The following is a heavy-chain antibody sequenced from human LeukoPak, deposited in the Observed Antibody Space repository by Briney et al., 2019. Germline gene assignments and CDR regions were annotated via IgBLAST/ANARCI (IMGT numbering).Heavy chain of an antibody. V-gene: IGHV4-61*02. CDR2: IYTSGTT. Sequence: SETLSLTCTVSGGSISSGSYYWRWIRQAAGKGLEWIGRIYTSGTTNYNPSLKSRVTISIDTSKNQFSLKLSSVTAADTAVYYCARGTLRALRLGEFDYWGQGTLVTVSS. CDR3: ARGTLRALRLGEFDY. D-gene: IGHD3-16*01. J-gene: IGHJ4*02. CDR1: GGSISSGSYY.